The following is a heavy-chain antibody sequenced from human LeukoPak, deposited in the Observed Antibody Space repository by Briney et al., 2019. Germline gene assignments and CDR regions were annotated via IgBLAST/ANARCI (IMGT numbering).Heavy chain of an antibody. J-gene: IGHJ6*02. CDR2: IIPIVGTA. D-gene: IGHD3-10*01. CDR3: ARGITVVRGVIKGGMDV. V-gene: IGHV1-69*04. CDR1: GGTFSTYYA. Sequence: SVKVSCKASGGTFSTYYAISWVRQAPGQGLEWMGRIIPIVGTANYAQKFQGRVTMTADKSTGTVYMKLSSLRSGDTAVYYCARGITVVRGVIKGGMDVWGQGTTVTVSS.